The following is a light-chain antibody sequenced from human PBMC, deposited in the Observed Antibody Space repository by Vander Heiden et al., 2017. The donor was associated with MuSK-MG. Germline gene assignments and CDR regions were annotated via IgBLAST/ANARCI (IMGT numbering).Light chain of an antibody. Sequence: DIQMTQSPSSLSASVGDRVTITCRASQSISSYLNWYQQKPGKAPKLLIYAASSLQRGVKSRFSGSGDGTDFTLTIISRQPEDFASYYCQQRNSNHLMYTFGQGTKMEIK. CDR3: QQRNSNHLMYT. CDR2: AAS. J-gene: IGKJ2*01. V-gene: IGKV1-39*01. CDR1: QSISSY.